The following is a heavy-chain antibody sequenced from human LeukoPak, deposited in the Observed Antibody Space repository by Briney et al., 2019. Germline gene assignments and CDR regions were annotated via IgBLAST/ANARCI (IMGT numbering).Heavy chain of an antibody. CDR2: FDPEDGKR. CDR3: VTMGSGNYYYYYMDV. V-gene: IGHV1-24*01. Sequence: ASVKVSCKVSRYTLTELSMHWVRQAPGKGLEWMGGFDPEDGKRIYAQKFQGRVTMTEETSTDTAYMELSSLRSEDTAVYYCVTMGSGNYYYYYMDVWGKGTTVTVPS. J-gene: IGHJ6*03. D-gene: IGHD1-26*01. CDR1: RYTLTELS.